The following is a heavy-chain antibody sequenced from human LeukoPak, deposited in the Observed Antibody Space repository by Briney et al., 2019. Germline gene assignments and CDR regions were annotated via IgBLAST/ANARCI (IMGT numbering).Heavy chain of an antibody. J-gene: IGHJ5*02. V-gene: IGHV3-53*01. CDR1: GFTVSNTF. CDR3: ARDQGYSSGWTGWFDP. Sequence: PGGSLRLSCAVSGFTVSNTFMSWVRQAPGKGLEWVSVIYADGSSYYAESVKGRFTLSRDNAKNSLYLQMNSLRAEDTAVYYCARDQGYSSGWTGWFDPWGQGTLVTVSS. D-gene: IGHD6-19*01. CDR2: IYADGSS.